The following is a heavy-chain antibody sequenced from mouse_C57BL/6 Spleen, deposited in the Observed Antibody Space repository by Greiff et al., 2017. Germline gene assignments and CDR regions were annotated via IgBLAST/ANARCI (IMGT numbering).Heavy chain of an antibody. CDR1: GFSLTSYG. CDR3: ARKDSSGYYAMDY. D-gene: IGHD3-2*02. Sequence: QVHVKQSGPGLVQPSQSLSITCTVSGFSLTSYGVHWVRQSPGKGLEWLGVIWSGGSTDYNAAFISRLSISKDNSKSQVFFKMNSLQADDTAIYYCARKDSSGYYAMDYWGQGTSVTVSS. V-gene: IGHV2-2*01. CDR2: IWSGGST. J-gene: IGHJ4*01.